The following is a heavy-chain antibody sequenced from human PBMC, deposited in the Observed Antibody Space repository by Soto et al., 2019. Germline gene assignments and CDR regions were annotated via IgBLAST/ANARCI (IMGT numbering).Heavy chain of an antibody. CDR1: GYSFTSYW. CDR3: ARHVGSGSYYPYYYYGMDV. D-gene: IGHD1-26*01. CDR2: IYPGDSDT. J-gene: IGHJ6*02. Sequence: PGESLKISCKGSGYSFTSYWIGWVRQMPGKGLEWMGIIYPGDSDTRYSPSFQGQVTISADKSISTAYLQWSSLKASDTAMYYCARHVGSGSYYPYYYYGMDVWGQGTKVTVPS. V-gene: IGHV5-51*01.